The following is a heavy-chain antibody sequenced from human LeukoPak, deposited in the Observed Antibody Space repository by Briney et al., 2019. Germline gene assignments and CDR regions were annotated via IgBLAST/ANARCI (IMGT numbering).Heavy chain of an antibody. CDR2: IYYSGST. V-gene: IGHV4-39*01. CDR3: ARAWRYSSSLDY. J-gene: IGHJ4*02. CDR1: GGSISSRSYY. D-gene: IGHD6-13*01. Sequence: SENLSLNCTVSGGSISSRSYYWGWIRQPPGKGLEWIGSIYYSGSTYYNPSLKSRVTISVDTSKNQFSLKLSSVTAADTTVYYCARAWRYSSSLDYWGQGTLVTVSS.